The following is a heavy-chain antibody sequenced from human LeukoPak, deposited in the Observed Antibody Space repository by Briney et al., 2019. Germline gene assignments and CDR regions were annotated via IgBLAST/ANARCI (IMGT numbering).Heavy chain of an antibody. Sequence: GGSLRLSCAASGFTFSSYDMQWARQATGEGRGWVSSIGIAGKPYYPASVKGRFPISRENAKNSWYFQVNSLRARDTAVYYCARVLGYYCSASCYGWFDPWGQGTLVTVSS. CDR2: IGIAGKP. J-gene: IGHJ5*02. CDR3: ARVLGYYCSASCYGWFDP. CDR1: GFTFSSYD. V-gene: IGHV3-13*05. D-gene: IGHD2-2*01.